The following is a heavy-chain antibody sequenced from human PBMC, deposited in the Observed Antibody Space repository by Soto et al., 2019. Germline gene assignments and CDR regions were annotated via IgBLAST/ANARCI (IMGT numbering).Heavy chain of an antibody. CDR2: IVLGNGNT. J-gene: IGHJ5*02. D-gene: IGHD6-19*01. Sequence: GPGVKRPGTSLKVSCKASGFTFSSSAVQWVRQARGQPLEWIGWIVLGNGNTNYAQKFQQRVTITRDMSTSTAYMEVRSLTYEDTAVYYCATRIGNIGWYWLDTWGQGTLVTVSS. CDR3: ATRIGNIGWYWLDT. CDR1: GFTFSSSA. V-gene: IGHV1-58*01.